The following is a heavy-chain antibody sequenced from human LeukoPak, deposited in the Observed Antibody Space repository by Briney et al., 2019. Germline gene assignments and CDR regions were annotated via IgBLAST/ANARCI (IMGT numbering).Heavy chain of an antibody. CDR3: ARQSITRFDP. V-gene: IGHV4-59*08. Sequence: SETLSLTCTVSGGSISPYYWSWIRQPPGSGLEWIGSIYYSGSTNYNPSLKSRVTLSVDTSKNRFSLKLSSVTAADTAVYYCARQSITRFDPWGQGTLVTVSS. D-gene: IGHD1-14*01. CDR2: IYYSGST. J-gene: IGHJ5*02. CDR1: GGSISPYY.